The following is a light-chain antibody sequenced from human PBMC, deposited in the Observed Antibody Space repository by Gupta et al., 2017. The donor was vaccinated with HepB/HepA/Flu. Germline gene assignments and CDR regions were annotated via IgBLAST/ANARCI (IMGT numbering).Light chain of an antibody. CDR2: AAS. J-gene: IGKJ2*01. CDR1: QSISSY. Sequence: DIQMTQSPSSLSASVGDRVTITCRASQSISSYLNWYQQKPGKAPKLLIYAASSLQSGVPSRFSGSGSGTDFTLTISRLQPEDFASYYCLQGDGTPMTFGPGTKLEIK. V-gene: IGKV1-39*01. CDR3: LQGDGTPMT.